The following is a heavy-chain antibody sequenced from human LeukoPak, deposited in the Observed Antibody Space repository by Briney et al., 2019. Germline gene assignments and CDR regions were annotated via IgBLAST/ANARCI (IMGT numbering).Heavy chain of an antibody. CDR1: GGSISSSSYY. CDR3: ATRGRIEVYPGWDLTDLYNWFDP. D-gene: IGHD1-14*01. Sequence: SPSETLSLTCTVSGGSISSSSYYWGWIRQPPGKGLEWIGSIYYSGSTYYNPSLKSRVTISVDTSKNQFSLKLSSVTAADTAVYYCATRGRIEVYPGWDLTDLYNWFDPWGQGTLVTVSS. J-gene: IGHJ5*02. CDR2: IYYSGST. V-gene: IGHV4-39*07.